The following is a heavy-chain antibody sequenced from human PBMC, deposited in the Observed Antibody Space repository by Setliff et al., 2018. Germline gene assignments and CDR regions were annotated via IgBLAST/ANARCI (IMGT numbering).Heavy chain of an antibody. V-gene: IGHV4-34*01. Sequence: SETLSLTCAVYGGPFSSYYWGWIRQPPGKGLEWIGSIYYRGSTYYNPSLKSRVTISVDTSKNQFSLKLSSVTAADTAVYYCARGRIQLWKYYFDYWGQGTLVTVSS. CDR3: ARGRIQLWKYYFDY. D-gene: IGHD5-18*01. CDR2: IYYRGST. CDR1: GGPFSSYY. J-gene: IGHJ4*02.